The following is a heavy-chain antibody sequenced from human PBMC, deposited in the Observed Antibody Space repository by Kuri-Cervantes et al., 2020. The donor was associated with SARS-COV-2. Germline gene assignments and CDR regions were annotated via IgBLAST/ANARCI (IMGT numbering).Heavy chain of an antibody. CDR2: ISWNSGSI. V-gene: IGHV3-9*01. CDR1: GFTFDDYT. CDR3: AADFWSGI. Sequence: GGSLRLSCAASGFTFDDYTMHWVRQAPGKGLEWVSGISWNSGSIGYADSVKGRFTISRDNAKNSLYLQMNSLRAEDTAVYYCAADFWSGIWGQGTLVTVSS. J-gene: IGHJ4*02. D-gene: IGHD3-3*01.